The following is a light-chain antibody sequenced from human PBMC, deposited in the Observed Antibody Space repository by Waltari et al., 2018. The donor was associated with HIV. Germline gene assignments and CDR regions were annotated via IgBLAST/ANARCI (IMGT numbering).Light chain of an antibody. CDR3: QQYDNLSLT. CDR1: QDIRNC. J-gene: IGKJ4*01. CDR2: DAV. V-gene: IGKV1-33*01. Sequence: DIQMTQSPSSLSASIGDRVTITCQASQDIRNCLSWYQQKTGKAPKLLIYDAVNLEIGVPSRFSGSGSGTDFSLTISSLQPEDFATYYCQQYDNLSLTFGGGTKVEIK.